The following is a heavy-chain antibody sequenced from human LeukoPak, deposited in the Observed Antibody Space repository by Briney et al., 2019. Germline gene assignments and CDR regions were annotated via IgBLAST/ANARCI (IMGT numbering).Heavy chain of an antibody. CDR2: ISYDGSNK. J-gene: IGHJ5*02. Sequence: GGPLSLSCAPSGFPFSTYRMPGVRQAPGKGLKGVAVISYDGSNKYYADSVKGRSTISRDNSKNTLYLQMNRLRAEDTAVYYCAKEMYSSSSWDWFDPWGQGTLVTVSS. CDR3: AKEMYSSSSWDWFDP. CDR1: GFPFSTYR. V-gene: IGHV3-30*18. D-gene: IGHD6-6*01.